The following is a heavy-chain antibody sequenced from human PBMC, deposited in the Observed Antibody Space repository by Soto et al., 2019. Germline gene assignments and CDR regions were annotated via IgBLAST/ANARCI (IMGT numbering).Heavy chain of an antibody. D-gene: IGHD6-19*01. V-gene: IGHV4-39*01. CDR3: ATQLIAVLTWLDP. J-gene: IGHJ5*02. Sequence: PSETLSLTCTVSGGSISSSRYYWGWIRQPPGKGLEWIGSIYYSGSTYYNPSLKSRVTISVDTSKNQFSLKLSSVTATDTAVYYCATQLIAVLTWLDPSGQGTLVTVSS. CDR1: GGSISSSRYY. CDR2: IYYSGST.